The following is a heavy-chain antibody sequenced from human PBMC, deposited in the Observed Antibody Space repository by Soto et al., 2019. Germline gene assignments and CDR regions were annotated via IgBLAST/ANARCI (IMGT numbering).Heavy chain of an antibody. Sequence: PGGSLRLSCAASGFTFSSYAMSWVRQAPGKGLEWVSAISGSGGSTYYADYVKGRFTISRDNSKNTLYLQMNSLRAEDTAVYYFAGRYCTNGVCYTNYYYYIDVWGKGTTVTVSS. V-gene: IGHV3-23*01. CDR2: ISGSGGST. CDR1: GFTFSSYA. D-gene: IGHD2-8*01. CDR3: AGRYCTNGVCYTNYYYYIDV. J-gene: IGHJ6*03.